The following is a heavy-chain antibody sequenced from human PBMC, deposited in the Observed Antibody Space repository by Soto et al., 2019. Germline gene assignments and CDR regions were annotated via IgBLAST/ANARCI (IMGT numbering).Heavy chain of an antibody. V-gene: IGHV1-18*01. D-gene: IGHD6-19*01. Sequence: QVQLVQSGGEVKKPGASVKVSCKASGDTVTKYGISWVRQAPGQGLEWLGWISIYNGHTNYALKFQDRITFTTDTATSTASMELRSATYDDKDVYYCAGATSIAVAGKETWGQGTLVTVSS. CDR2: ISIYNGHT. CDR3: AGATSIAVAGKET. J-gene: IGHJ4*02. CDR1: GDTVTKYG.